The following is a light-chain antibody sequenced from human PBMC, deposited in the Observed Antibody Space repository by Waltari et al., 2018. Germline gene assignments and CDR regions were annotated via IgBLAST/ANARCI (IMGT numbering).Light chain of an antibody. V-gene: IGKV4-1*01. CDR1: QSVVYTSNDKNY. CDR2: WAS. CDR3: QKYYTHPYT. Sequence: DIVMTQSPYSLAVSLGERATINCKSSQSVVYTSNDKNYLAWYQQKPGQHPKVLVYWASVREHGVPDRFIGSGCETEFTLTITSLEAEDVALYCCQKYYTHPYTFGQGTKLEIK. J-gene: IGKJ2*01.